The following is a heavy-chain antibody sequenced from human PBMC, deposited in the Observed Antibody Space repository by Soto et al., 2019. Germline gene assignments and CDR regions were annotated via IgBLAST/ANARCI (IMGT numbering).Heavy chain of an antibody. CDR3: ARDGNFAFRGYSFAFDV. J-gene: IGHJ4*02. CDR1: GYRFTAYY. Sequence: GASVKVSCKASGYRFTAYYIHWVRQAPGQGLEWMGLMNIDTGGTTYAQKFQGRVTITRDTSISTAYMEVSSVKSDDTAMYYCARDGNFAFRGYSFAFDVWGQGTLVTV. CDR2: MNIDTGGT. D-gene: IGHD5-18*01. V-gene: IGHV1-2*06.